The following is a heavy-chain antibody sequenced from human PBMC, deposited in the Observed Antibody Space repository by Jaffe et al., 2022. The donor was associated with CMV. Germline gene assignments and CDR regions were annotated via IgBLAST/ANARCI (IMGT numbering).Heavy chain of an antibody. CDR2: IKSKTDGGTT. J-gene: IGHJ6*02. CDR1: GFTFSNAW. CDR3: TTGSFRHYYGSGSYYYYYGMDV. Sequence: EVQLVESGGGLVKPGGSLRLSCAASGFTFSNAWMSWVRQAPGKGLEWVGRIKSKTDGGTTDYAAPVKGRFTISRDDSKNTLYLQMNSLKTEDTAVYYCTTGSFRHYYGSGSYYYYYGMDVWGQGTTVTVSS. V-gene: IGHV3-15*01. D-gene: IGHD3-10*01.